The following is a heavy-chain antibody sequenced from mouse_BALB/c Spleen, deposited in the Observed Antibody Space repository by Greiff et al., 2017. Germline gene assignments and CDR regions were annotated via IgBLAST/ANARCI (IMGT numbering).Heavy chain of an antibody. CDR3: ASPLYETTAMDY. Sequence: VNVVESGPGLVAPSQSLSITCTVSGFSLTSYGVHWVRQPPGKGLEWLGVIWAGGSTNYNSALMSRLSISKDNSKSQVFLKMNSLQTDDTAMYYCASPLYETTAMDYWGQGTSVTVSS. J-gene: IGHJ4*01. V-gene: IGHV2-9*02. CDR1: GFSLTSYG. D-gene: IGHD2-3*01. CDR2: IWAGGST.